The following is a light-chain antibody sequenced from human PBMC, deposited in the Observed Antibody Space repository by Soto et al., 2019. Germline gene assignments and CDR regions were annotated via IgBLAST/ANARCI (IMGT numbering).Light chain of an antibody. CDR2: GAS. J-gene: IGKJ5*01. CDR1: QSVGSN. V-gene: IGKV3-15*01. Sequence: EIVMTTSPAALSQSPEERATLSCRPSQSVGSNLAWYQQKPGQAPRLLMYGASTRATGIPARISGSGSGTEFTLTISSLQSEEFAIYYCQQYNKWPLTFGQGPRLEI. CDR3: QQYNKWPLT.